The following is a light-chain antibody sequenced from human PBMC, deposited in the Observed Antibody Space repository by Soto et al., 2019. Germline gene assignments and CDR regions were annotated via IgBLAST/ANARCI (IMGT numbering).Light chain of an antibody. Sequence: DIQMTQSPSTLPASVGDRVTITCRASQSISNWLAWYQQKPGKAPKVLIYDVSNLETGVPSRFSGSGSGTEFTLTISSLQPDDFATYYCQQYNTYWTFGQGTKVDIK. V-gene: IGKV1-5*01. CDR1: QSISNW. CDR3: QQYNTYWT. CDR2: DVS. J-gene: IGKJ1*01.